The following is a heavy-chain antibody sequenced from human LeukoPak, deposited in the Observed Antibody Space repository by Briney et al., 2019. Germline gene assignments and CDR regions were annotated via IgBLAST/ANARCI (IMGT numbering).Heavy chain of an antibody. CDR1: GGTFSSYT. CDR3: ASRVVPAAMGAFDI. V-gene: IGHV1-69*02. Sequence: SVKVSCKASGGTFSSYTISWVRQAPGQGLEWMGRIIPILGIANYAQKFQGRVTITADKSTSTAYMELSSLRSEDTAVYYCASRVVPAAMGAFDIWGQGAMVTVSS. CDR2: IIPILGIA. D-gene: IGHD2-2*01. J-gene: IGHJ3*02.